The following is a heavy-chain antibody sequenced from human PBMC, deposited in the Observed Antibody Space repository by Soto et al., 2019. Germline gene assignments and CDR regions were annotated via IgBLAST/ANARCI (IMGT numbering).Heavy chain of an antibody. CDR1: GYTFTSYG. CDR2: SSAYNGTT. CDR3: ASTKGIAVAALDY. Sequence: QVQLVQTGAEVKKPGASVKVSCKASGYTFTSYGISWVRQDPGQGLQWMGWSSAYNGTTNYAQNLQGRVTMTTDTSTSTAYMELRSLRSDDTAVYYCASTKGIAVAALDYWGQGTLVTVSS. V-gene: IGHV1-18*01. D-gene: IGHD6-19*01. J-gene: IGHJ4*02.